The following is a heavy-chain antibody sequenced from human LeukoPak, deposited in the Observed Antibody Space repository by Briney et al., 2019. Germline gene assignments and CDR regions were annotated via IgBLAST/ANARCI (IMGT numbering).Heavy chain of an antibody. Sequence: SETLSLTCTVSGGSISGYYWSWMRLPPGKGLEWIAYIYYSGSTNYNPSLKSRVTISVDTSKNRFSLNLSSVTAADTAVYYCARHFGTKGIDAFDIWGQGTMVSVSS. CDR2: IYYSGST. V-gene: IGHV4-59*08. CDR1: GGSISGYY. J-gene: IGHJ3*02. D-gene: IGHD3-10*01. CDR3: ARHFGTKGIDAFDI.